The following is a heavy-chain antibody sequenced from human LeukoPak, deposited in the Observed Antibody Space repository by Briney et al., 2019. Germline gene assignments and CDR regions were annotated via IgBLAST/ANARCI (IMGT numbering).Heavy chain of an antibody. CDR2: ISSSGSTI. D-gene: IGHD3-22*01. CDR3: ARDSSSGYQGY. CDR1: GFTFSSYE. V-gene: IGHV3-48*03. Sequence: GGSLRLSCAASGFTFSSYEMNWVRQAPGKGLEWVSYISSSGSTIYYADSVKGRFTIPRDNAKNSLYLQMNSLRAEDTAVYYCARDSSSGYQGYWGQGTLVTVSS. J-gene: IGHJ4*02.